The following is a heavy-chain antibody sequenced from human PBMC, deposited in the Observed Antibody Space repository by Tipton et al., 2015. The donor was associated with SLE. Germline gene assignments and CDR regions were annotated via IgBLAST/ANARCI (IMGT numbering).Heavy chain of an antibody. CDR1: GGSITSGIYY. J-gene: IGHJ4*02. V-gene: IGHV4-61*09. CDR2: IYTSGST. CDR3: ARDRGWELPLDY. D-gene: IGHD1-26*01. Sequence: TLSLTCTVSGGSITSGIYYWGWIRQPAGKGLEWSGHIYTSGSTNYNPTLTSRGTISVDTSKNQFSLTLSSVTAANTAVYYCARDRGWELPLDYWGEGTLVNVSS.